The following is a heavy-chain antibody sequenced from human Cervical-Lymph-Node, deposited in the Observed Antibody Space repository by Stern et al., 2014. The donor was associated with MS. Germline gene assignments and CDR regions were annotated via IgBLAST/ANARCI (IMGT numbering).Heavy chain of an antibody. D-gene: IGHD1-14*01. CDR1: GYTFHAYY. V-gene: IGHV1-2*06. CDR2: INPNSGET. J-gene: IGHJ6*02. CDR3: ARVTRHFENRLYFGMDV. Sequence: VQLLESGAEVKKPGASVKVSCEASGYTFHAYYIHWVRQAPGRGLEWMGRINPNSGETKYAQKFQGRVTMPRDTSNTAYMELSRVTSDDTAVFYCARVTRHFENRLYFGMDVWGQGTTVTVSS.